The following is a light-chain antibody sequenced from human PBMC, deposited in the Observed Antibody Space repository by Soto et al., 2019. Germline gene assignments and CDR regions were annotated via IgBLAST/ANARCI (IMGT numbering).Light chain of an antibody. Sequence: EIVMTQSPATLTVSPGERATLSCGASQSVSSSYLAWYQQKPGQAPRVLIYVASTRATGIPARFSGSGSGTDFTLSISRVEPEDFAVYYCQQYGTSPWTFGQGTKVDI. V-gene: IGKV3-20*01. CDR1: QSVSSSY. CDR3: QQYGTSPWT. J-gene: IGKJ1*01. CDR2: VAS.